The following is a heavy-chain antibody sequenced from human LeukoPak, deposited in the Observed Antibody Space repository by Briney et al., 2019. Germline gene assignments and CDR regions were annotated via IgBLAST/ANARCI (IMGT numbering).Heavy chain of an antibody. CDR1: GGPNSNTNW. Sequence: PSGTLSLTRGVSGGPNSNTNWWSWVRQPPGQGLEWIGEISLTGLTHYNPSLESRVTVSLDKYKNQLSLNLTSVTAADTAVYYCSRDNGAPSPFGYWGEGTVVSVLS. CDR3: SRDNGAPSPFGY. J-gene: IGHJ4*02. CDR2: ISLTGLT. V-gene: IGHV4-4*02. D-gene: IGHD2-8*01.